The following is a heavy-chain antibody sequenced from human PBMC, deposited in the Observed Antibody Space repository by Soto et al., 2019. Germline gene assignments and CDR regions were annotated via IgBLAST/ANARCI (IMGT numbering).Heavy chain of an antibody. J-gene: IGHJ4*02. CDR1: GFTFSSYA. D-gene: IGHD6-19*01. V-gene: IGHV3-30-3*01. CDR3: ARPASSGWYWGIFGY. Sequence: QVQLVESGGGVVQPGRSLRLSCAASGFTFSSYAMHWVRQAPGKGLEWVAVISYDGSNKYYADSVKGRFTISRDNSKNTLYLQMNSLRAEDTAVYYCARPASSGWYWGIFGYWGQGTLVTVSS. CDR2: ISYDGSNK.